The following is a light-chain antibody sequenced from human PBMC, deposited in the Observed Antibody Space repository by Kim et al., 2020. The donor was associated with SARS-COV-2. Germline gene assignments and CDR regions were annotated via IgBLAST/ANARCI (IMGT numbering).Light chain of an antibody. CDR1: SLRNYY. CDR2: GKN. J-gene: IGLJ2*01. V-gene: IGLV3-19*01. CDR3: NSRDSSGVV. Sequence: SVALGKTVRITCQGDSLRNYYACWYQQNPGQAPVLVFYGKNNRPSGIPDRFSGSSSRNTASLTNTGTQAEDEADYYCNSRDSSGVVFGGGTKVTVL.